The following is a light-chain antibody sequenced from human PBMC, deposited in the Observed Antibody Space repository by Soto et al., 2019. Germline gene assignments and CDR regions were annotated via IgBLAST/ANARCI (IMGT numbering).Light chain of an antibody. CDR3: MRATHWPWT. J-gene: IGKJ1*01. CDR2: KVS. CDR1: QSLVSSNGNTF. V-gene: IGKV2-30*01. Sequence: DVVMTQSPLSLPVTLGQPASISCRSSQSLVSSNGNTFLIWLQQRPGQSPRRLNYKVSNRDSAVKYRFTGSGSGTDFTLEISRVEAEDVGVYYRMRATHWPWTFGQGTKVEIK.